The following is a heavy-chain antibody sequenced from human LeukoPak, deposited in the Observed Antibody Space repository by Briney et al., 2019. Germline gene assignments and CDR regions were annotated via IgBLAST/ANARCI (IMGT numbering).Heavy chain of an antibody. V-gene: IGHV4-61*02. CDR1: GGSISSGSYY. CDR3: ARDRGVRTYYYMDV. Sequence: SETLSLTCTVSGGSISSGSYYWSWIRQPAGKGLEWIGRIYTSGSTNYNPSLKSRVTISVDTSKNQFSLKLSSVTAADKAVYYCARDRGVRTYYYMDVWGKGTTVTVSS. D-gene: IGHD3-10*01. CDR2: IYTSGST. J-gene: IGHJ6*03.